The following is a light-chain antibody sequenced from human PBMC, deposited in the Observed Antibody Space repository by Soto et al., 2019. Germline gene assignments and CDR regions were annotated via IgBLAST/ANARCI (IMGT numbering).Light chain of an antibody. CDR1: NIGSKN. CDR2: DDS. CDR3: QVWDNSNEHHV. V-gene: IGLV3-21*02. J-gene: IGLJ1*01. Sequence: SYELTQPPSVSVAPGQTARITCGGNNIGSKNVHWYQLKPGQAPVLVVYDDSDRPSGIPDRFSGSNSGNTATLTVSRVEVGDEADYYCQVWDNSNEHHVLGTGTKVTVL.